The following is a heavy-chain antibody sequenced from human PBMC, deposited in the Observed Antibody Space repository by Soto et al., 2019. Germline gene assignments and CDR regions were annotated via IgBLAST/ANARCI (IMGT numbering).Heavy chain of an antibody. V-gene: IGHV4-34*01. Sequence: QVQLQQWGAGPLRPLETLSLTCGVSGGSFSGYYWAWIRQSPGKGLEWIGEINDRGSINYNPSLKSRVSISVDTSKHHYSLNLRCVTAADTAVYYCARESHDILTGPPWVWYFDLWGRGTLVTVSS. CDR1: GGSFSGYY. CDR2: INDRGSI. J-gene: IGHJ2*01. D-gene: IGHD3-9*01. CDR3: ARESHDILTGPPWVWYFDL.